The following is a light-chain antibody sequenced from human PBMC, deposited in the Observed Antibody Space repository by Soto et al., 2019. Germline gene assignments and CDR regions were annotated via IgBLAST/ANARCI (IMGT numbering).Light chain of an antibody. Sequence: EIVLTQSPGTLSLSPGERATLSCRASQSVSSNSVAWYQQRPGQAPRLLIYGASSRATGIPDRFSGSGSGTDFTLTIRRLEPEDVAVYYCQQHGRSPRTCGQGTQVEIK. V-gene: IGKV3-20*01. CDR2: GAS. CDR1: QSVSSNS. J-gene: IGKJ1*01. CDR3: QQHGRSPRT.